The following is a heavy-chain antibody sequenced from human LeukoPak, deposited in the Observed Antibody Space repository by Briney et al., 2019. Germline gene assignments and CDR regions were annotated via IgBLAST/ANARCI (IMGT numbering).Heavy chain of an antibody. CDR1: GYTFTSYG. D-gene: IGHD4-17*01. Sequence: ASVKVSCKASGYTFTSYGISWVRQAPGQGLEWMGWISAYNGNTNYAQKLRGRVTMTTDTSTSTAYMELRSLRSDDTAVYYCARDAWAPDYGALDYWGQGTLVTVSS. CDR3: ARDAWAPDYGALDY. V-gene: IGHV1-18*01. J-gene: IGHJ4*02. CDR2: ISAYNGNT.